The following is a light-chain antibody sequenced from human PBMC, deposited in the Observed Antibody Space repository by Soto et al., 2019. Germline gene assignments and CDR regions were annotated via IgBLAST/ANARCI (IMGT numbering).Light chain of an antibody. J-gene: IGKJ1*01. Sequence: EIVMTQSPATLSVSPGERATLSCRASQSVSSNLAWYQQKPGQAPRLLIYGASTRATGIPARFSGSGSGTEFNLTISSLQSEDFAVYYCQQYNNWPPTVGQGTKVDIK. CDR3: QQYNNWPPT. V-gene: IGKV3-15*01. CDR2: GAS. CDR1: QSVSSN.